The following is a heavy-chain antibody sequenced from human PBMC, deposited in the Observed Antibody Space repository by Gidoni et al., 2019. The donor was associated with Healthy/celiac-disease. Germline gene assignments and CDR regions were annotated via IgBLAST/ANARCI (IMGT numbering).Heavy chain of an antibody. CDR1: GFTFTSFG. CDR3: ARDRSPHNYDFWSGYGMDV. J-gene: IGHJ6*02. Sequence: QVQLVVAGGWVVQPGRSLCPACAASGFTFTSFGMHWVRQAPGKGLEWVAVIWYDGSNKYYADSVKGRFTISRDNSKNTLYLQMNSLRAEDTAVYYCARDRSPHNYDFWSGYGMDVWGQGTTVTVSS. CDR2: IWYDGSNK. V-gene: IGHV3-33*01. D-gene: IGHD3-3*01.